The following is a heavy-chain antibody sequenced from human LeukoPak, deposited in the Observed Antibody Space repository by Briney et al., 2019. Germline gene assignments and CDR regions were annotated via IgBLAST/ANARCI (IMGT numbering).Heavy chain of an antibody. V-gene: IGHV1-69*04. CDR3: ARELSISGRDAFDI. CDR2: IIPILGIA. Sequence: SVKVSCKASGGTFSSYAISWVRQAPGQGLEWMGRIIPILGIANYAQKFQGRVTITADKSTSTAYMGLSSLRSEDTAVYYCARELSISGRDAFDIWGQGTMVTVSS. J-gene: IGHJ3*02. CDR1: GGTFSSYA. D-gene: IGHD2-15*01.